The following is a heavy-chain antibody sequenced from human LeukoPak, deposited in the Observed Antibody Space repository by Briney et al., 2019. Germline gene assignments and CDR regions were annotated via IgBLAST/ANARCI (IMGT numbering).Heavy chain of an antibody. CDR3: ARYIRSGDYYMDV. CDR1: GGSISGHY. Sequence: PSETLSLTCTVSGGSISGHYGSWIRQPPGKGFEWIAYIYYTGTTKYNPYLKSRATISVDTSENQFSLKLTSVTAADTALYYCARYIRSGDYYMDVWGKGTTVTVSS. J-gene: IGHJ6*03. D-gene: IGHD3-3*01. CDR2: IYYTGTT. V-gene: IGHV4-59*11.